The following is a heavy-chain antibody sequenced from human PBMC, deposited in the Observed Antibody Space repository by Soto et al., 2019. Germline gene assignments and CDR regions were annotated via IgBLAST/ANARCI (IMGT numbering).Heavy chain of an antibody. J-gene: IGHJ6*02. Sequence: QVQLVQSGAEVREPGSSVKVSCEASGGTFRSYAINWVRQAPGQGLEWMGGIIPMFGKPNYAEKFLGRVTISADESTRTAYMEVTRLKSADTAVYYCARSMATNYFYCMDVWGLGTTVNVSS. D-gene: IGHD2-8*01. CDR2: IIPMFGKP. CDR3: ARSMATNYFYCMDV. CDR1: GGTFRSYA. V-gene: IGHV1-69*01.